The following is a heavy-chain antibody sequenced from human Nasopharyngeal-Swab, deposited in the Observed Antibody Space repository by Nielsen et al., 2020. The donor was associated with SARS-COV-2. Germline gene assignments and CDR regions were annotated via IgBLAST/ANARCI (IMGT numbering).Heavy chain of an antibody. CDR2: ISAYNGNT. CDR3: ARLPVSTPRGYSYGHDY. Sequence: ASVKVSCKASGYTFTSYGISWVRQAPGQGLEWMGWISAYNGNTNYAQKLQGRVTMTTDTSTSTAYMELRSLRSDDTAVYYCARLPVSTPRGYSYGHDYWGQGTLVTVSS. D-gene: IGHD5-18*01. CDR1: GYTFTSYG. V-gene: IGHV1-18*01. J-gene: IGHJ4*02.